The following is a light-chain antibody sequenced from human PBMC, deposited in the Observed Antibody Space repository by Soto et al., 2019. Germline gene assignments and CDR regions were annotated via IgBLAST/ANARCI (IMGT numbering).Light chain of an antibody. Sequence: QSVLTQPASVSGSPGQSITVSCTGTSSDVGGYNSVSWYQQHPGKPPKLIIYEVSNRPSGVSDRFSGSKSGNTASLTISGLQAEDEAGYYCSSYTSTSSYVFATGTKVTVL. CDR2: EVS. J-gene: IGLJ1*01. V-gene: IGLV2-14*03. CDR3: SSYTSTSSYV. CDR1: SSDVGGYNS.